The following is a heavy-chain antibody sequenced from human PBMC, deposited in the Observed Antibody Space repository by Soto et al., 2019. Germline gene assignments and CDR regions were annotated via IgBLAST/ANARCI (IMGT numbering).Heavy chain of an antibody. CDR1: GGYISSSSYY. CDR2: IYYSGST. Sequence: TSETLSLTCTVSGGYISSSSYYWGWIRQPPGKGLEWIGGIYYSGSTYYNPSLKSRVTISVDTSKNQFSLKLSSVTAADTAVYYCARHGSDDYGRRQVLFDPWGQEPLVPVSS. CDR3: ARHGSDDYGRRQVLFDP. V-gene: IGHV4-39*01. D-gene: IGHD4-17*01. J-gene: IGHJ5*02.